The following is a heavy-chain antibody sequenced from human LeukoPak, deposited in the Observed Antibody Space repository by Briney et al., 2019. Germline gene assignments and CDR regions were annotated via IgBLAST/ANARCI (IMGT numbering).Heavy chain of an antibody. Sequence: KSSETLSLTCTVSGGSVSSYYWTWIRQPPGEGLEWIGYIYTSGGTNYHPSLSSRVTISVDTSKNQFSLILSSMTAADTAVYYCARRHHYYYYMDVWGKGTTVTVSS. V-gene: IGHV4-4*09. CDR2: IYTSGGT. J-gene: IGHJ6*03. CDR3: ARRHHYYYYMDV. CDR1: GGSVSSYY.